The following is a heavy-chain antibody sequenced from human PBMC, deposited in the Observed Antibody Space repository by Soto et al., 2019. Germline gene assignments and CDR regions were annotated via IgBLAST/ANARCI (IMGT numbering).Heavy chain of an antibody. J-gene: IGHJ6*03. V-gene: IGHV3-23*01. CDR3: AKDPRQLPTSNYYYYYMDV. Sequence: GGSLRLSCAASGFTFSSYAMSWVRQAPGKGLGWVSAISGSGGSTYYADSVKGRFTISRDNSKNTLYLQMNSLRAEDTAVYYCAKDPRQLPTSNYYYYYMDVWGKGTTVTVSS. CDR2: ISGSGGST. CDR1: GFTFSSYA. D-gene: IGHD2-2*01.